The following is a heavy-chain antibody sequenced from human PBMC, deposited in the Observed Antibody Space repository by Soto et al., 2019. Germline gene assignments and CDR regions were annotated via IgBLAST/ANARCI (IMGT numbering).Heavy chain of an antibody. Sequence: GGSLRLSCAASGFTFNNYGMHWVRQAPGKGLECVAVIWYDGSHESYADSVKGRFTISRDNSKNTLYLQINSLRAEDTAVYYCARDRYSYESRAYQGVDWYFDLWGRGTLVTVSS. V-gene: IGHV3-33*01. CDR1: GFTFNNYG. D-gene: IGHD3-22*01. CDR3: ARDRYSYESRAYQGVDWYFDL. J-gene: IGHJ2*01. CDR2: IWYDGSHE.